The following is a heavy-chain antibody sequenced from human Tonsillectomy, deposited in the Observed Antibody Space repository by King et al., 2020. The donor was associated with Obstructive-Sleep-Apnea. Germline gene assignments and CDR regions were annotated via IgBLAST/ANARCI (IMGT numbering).Heavy chain of an antibody. V-gene: IGHV4-59*01. CDR1: DGSISSYF. Sequence: LQLQESGPGLVKPSETLSLTCTVSDGSISSYFWSWIRQPPGKGLEWIGYIYYSGSTNYNPSLERRVTISVDTSKNQFSLKLSSVTAADTAVYYCAIFDCSGGTCYFDFWGQGTLVTVSS. CDR3: AIFDCSGGTCYFDF. CDR2: IYYSGST. J-gene: IGHJ4*02. D-gene: IGHD2-15*01.